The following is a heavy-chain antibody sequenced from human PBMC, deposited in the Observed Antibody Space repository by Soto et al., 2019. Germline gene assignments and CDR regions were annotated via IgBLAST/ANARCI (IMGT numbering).Heavy chain of an antibody. D-gene: IGHD1-20*01. CDR3: ARDHRYNWNYVYYGMDV. J-gene: IGHJ6*02. CDR2: IWYDGSNK. V-gene: IGHV3-33*01. Sequence: GGSLRLSCAASGFTFSSYGMHWVRQAPGKGLEWVAVIWYDGSNKYYADSVKGRFTISRDNSKNTLYLQMNSLRAEDTAVYYCARDHRYNWNYVYYGMDVWGQGTTVTVSS. CDR1: GFTFSSYG.